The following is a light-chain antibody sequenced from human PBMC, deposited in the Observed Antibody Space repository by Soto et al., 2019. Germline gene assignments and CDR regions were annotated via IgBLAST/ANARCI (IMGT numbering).Light chain of an antibody. Sequence: QSALTQPASVSGSPGQSITISCTGTSSDVGGYNDVSWYQQHPGKAPKLVIYGVSYRPSGVSARFSGSKFQNTASLTISGLQAEDEADYYCSSFRSGSVVLFGGGTQLTVL. CDR3: SSFRSGSVVL. J-gene: IGLJ3*02. CDR2: GVS. CDR1: SSDVGGYND. V-gene: IGLV2-14*01.